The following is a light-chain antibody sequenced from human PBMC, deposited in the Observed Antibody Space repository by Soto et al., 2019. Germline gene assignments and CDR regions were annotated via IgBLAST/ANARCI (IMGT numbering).Light chain of an antibody. V-gene: IGLV1-40*01. CDR2: GNT. CDR3: QSHDSSLNSWV. J-gene: IGLJ3*02. CDR1: SSNIGAGYD. Sequence: QSALTQPPSMSGAPGQRVTISCTGSSSNIGAGYDVHWYQLLPGTAPKLLIYGNTNRTSGVPDRFSGSKSGTSASLAITGLRAEDEADYYCQSHDSSLNSWVFGGGTKLTVL.